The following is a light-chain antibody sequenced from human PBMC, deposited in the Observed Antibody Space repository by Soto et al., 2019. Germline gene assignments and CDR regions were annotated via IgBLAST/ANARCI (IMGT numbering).Light chain of an antibody. J-gene: IGLJ2*01. CDR1: SSDVGGYNY. CDR2: DVS. Sequence: SALTQPASVSGSPGQSITISCTGTSSDVGGYNYVSWYQQHPGKAPKLMIYDVSNRPSGISNRFSGSKSGNTASLTIAGLQAEDEADYYCTSYTSTSTVVFGGGTQLTVL. CDR3: TSYTSTSTVV. V-gene: IGLV2-14*01.